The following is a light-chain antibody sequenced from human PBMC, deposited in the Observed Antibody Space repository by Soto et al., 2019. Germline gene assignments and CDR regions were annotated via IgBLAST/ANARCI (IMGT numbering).Light chain of an antibody. CDR1: SSDVGGYHS. CDR3: SSYTTSSTRV. Sequence: QSVLTQPASVSGSPGQSITISCTGTSSDVGGYHSVSWYQQHPGIAPKLMIYEVSNRPSGVSNRFSGSKSGNTAYLTISGLQAEDEADYYCSSYTTSSTRVFGGGTKLTVL. V-gene: IGLV2-14*01. J-gene: IGLJ2*01. CDR2: EVS.